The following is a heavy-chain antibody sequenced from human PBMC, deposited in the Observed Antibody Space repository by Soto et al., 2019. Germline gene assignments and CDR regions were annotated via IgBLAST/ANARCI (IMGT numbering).Heavy chain of an antibody. J-gene: IGHJ5*02. CDR2: INPSSGCT. D-gene: IGHD6-13*01. V-gene: IGHV1-2*02. CDR3: AKGGSSWTEWFDP. Sequence: QVQLVQSGAEVTKPGASVKVSCKASGYPLTAKYLHWVRQAPGQGLEWMGWINPSSGCTKDAQKFRGRVTMTRETYISAAYMELSMLTSDDKAGYYCAKGGSSWTEWFDPGGQGTLVTVSS. CDR1: GYPLTAKY.